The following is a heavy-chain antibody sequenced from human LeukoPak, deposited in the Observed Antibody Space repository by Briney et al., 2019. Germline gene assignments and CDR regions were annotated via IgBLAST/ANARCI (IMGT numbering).Heavy chain of an antibody. CDR3: ATEGFRGVLFHI. CDR2: LYSGGNT. CDR1: GFTVSSNY. D-gene: IGHD3-10*01. J-gene: IGHJ3*02. Sequence: PGGSLRLSCAASGFTVSSNYMSWVRQAPGKGLEWVSVLYSGGNTYYADSVQGRFTISRDNSRNTLYLQMNSLRVEDTAVHYCATEGFRGVLFHIWGQGTVVTVSS. V-gene: IGHV3-66*01.